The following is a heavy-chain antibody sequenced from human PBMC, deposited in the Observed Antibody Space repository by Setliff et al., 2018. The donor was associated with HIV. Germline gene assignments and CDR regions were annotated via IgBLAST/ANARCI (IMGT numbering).Heavy chain of an antibody. V-gene: IGHV1-18*01. D-gene: IGHD2-8*02. J-gene: IGHJ5*02. Sequence: GASVKVSCKASGYTFLTYGISWVRQAPGQGPEWMGWISTYNANTNYARKLQGRVTMTTDTSTNTAYLELTSLRSDDTAVYYCARYAASGTGWFDPWGQGTQVTVSS. CDR3: ARYAASGTGWFDP. CDR1: GYTFLTYG. CDR2: ISTYNANT.